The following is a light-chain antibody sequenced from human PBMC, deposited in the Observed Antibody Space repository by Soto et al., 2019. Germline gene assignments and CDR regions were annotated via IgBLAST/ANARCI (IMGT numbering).Light chain of an antibody. Sequence: QAVVTQPPSASGTPGQRVTISCSGSSCNIGSNTVSWYQQLPGTAPKLLIYSNNQRPSGVPDRFSGSKSGTSASLAISGLQAEDEADYYCAAWTDSLTGVVFGGGTKLTVL. CDR1: SCNIGSNT. V-gene: IGLV1-44*01. CDR3: AAWTDSLTGVV. J-gene: IGLJ2*01. CDR2: SNN.